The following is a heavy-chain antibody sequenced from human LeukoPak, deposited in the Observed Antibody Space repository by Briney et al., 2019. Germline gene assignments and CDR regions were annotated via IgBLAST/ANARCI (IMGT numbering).Heavy chain of an antibody. CDR3: ARGLTTIFGDDAFDI. J-gene: IGHJ3*02. Sequence: ASVKVSCKASGYTFTGYYMHWVRQAPGQGLEWMGWINPNSGGTNYAQKFQGRVTMTTDTSTSTAYMELRSLRSDDTAVYYCARGLTTIFGDDAFDIWGQGTMVTVSS. CDR2: INPNSGGT. V-gene: IGHV1-2*02. D-gene: IGHD3-3*01. CDR1: GYTFTGYY.